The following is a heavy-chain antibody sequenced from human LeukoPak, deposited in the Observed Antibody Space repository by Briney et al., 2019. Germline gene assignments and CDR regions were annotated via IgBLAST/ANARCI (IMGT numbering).Heavy chain of an antibody. CDR2: INHSGST. V-gene: IGHV4-34*01. CDR1: GGSFSGYY. J-gene: IGHJ6*03. D-gene: IGHD4-23*01. Sequence: SETLSLTCAVYGGSFSGYYWSWIRQPPGKGLEWIGEINHSGSTNYNPSLKSRVTISVDTSKNQSSLKLSSVTAADTAVYYCARLHYGGNYGYYYYYMDVWGKGTTVTISS. CDR3: ARLHYGGNYGYYYYYMDV.